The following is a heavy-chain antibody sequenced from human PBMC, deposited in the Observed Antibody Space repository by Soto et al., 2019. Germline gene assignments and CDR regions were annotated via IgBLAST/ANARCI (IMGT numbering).Heavy chain of an antibody. J-gene: IGHJ4*02. Sequence: QVQLQESGPGLVRPSQTLSLTCTVSGGSISGDGHYWSWIRQLPGKGLEWIGYIYFSGSTYYNSSLQSRLTISVDTSKNQFSLKLSSVTAADTAVYYCARRGSGSYIFDYWGQGTLVTVSS. D-gene: IGHD3-10*01. V-gene: IGHV4-31*03. CDR1: GGSISGDGHY. CDR3: ARRGSGSYIFDY. CDR2: IYFSGST.